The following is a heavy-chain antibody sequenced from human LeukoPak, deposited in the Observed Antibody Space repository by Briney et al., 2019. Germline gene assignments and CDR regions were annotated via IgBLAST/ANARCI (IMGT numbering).Heavy chain of an antibody. CDR3: ARGNRLYTSSWSSLAFDI. D-gene: IGHD6-13*01. Sequence: ASVKVSCKASGYTFTSYDINWVRQATGQGLEWMGWINPISGYTGYAQEFQGRVTMTGDTSISTAYMELSSLRSEDAAVYYCARGNRLYTSSWSSLAFDIWGQGTMVTVSS. J-gene: IGHJ3*02. V-gene: IGHV1-8*01. CDR2: INPISGYT. CDR1: GYTFTSYD.